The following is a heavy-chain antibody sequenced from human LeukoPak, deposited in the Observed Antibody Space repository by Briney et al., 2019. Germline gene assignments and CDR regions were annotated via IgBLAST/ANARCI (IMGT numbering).Heavy chain of an antibody. J-gene: IGHJ4*02. CDR2: IYYNERT. Sequence: SETLSLTCTVSGGSISSSSYYWAWIRQSPGQGLQWIGNIYYNERTSYTPSLKSRVTMSIDTSKNQFSLRLSSVTAADTAVYYCLREGYCSGGACYGDGTSWGQGTLVIVSS. V-gene: IGHV4-39*07. D-gene: IGHD2-15*01. CDR3: LREGYCSGGACYGDGTS. CDR1: GGSISSSSYY.